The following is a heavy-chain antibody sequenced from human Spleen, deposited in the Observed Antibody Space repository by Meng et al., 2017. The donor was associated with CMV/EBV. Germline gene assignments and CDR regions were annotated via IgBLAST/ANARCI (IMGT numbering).Heavy chain of an antibody. V-gene: IGHV4-34*01. CDR3: ARGRRGWFDP. CDR1: GGSCSGYY. CDR2: INHSGST. Sequence: LSLTCAVYGGSCSGYYWSWIRQPPGKGLEWIGEINHSGSTNYNPSLKSRVTISVDTSKNQFSLKLSSVTAADTAVYYCARGRRGWFDPWGQGTLVTVSS. J-gene: IGHJ5*02. D-gene: IGHD3-10*01.